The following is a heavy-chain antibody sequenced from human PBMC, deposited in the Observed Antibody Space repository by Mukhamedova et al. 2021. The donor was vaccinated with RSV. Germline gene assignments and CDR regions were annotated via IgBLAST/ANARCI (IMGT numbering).Heavy chain of an antibody. J-gene: IGHJ6*03. Sequence: VRQAPGQGLEWMGGIIPIIGAANYAQKFQGRVTINADEYTRIAYMELSSLRSEDTAVYYCARDRGYMDVCGKGTTVTVSS. CDR2: IIPIIGAA. D-gene: IGHD3-10*01. CDR3: ARDRGYMDV. V-gene: IGHV1-69*01.